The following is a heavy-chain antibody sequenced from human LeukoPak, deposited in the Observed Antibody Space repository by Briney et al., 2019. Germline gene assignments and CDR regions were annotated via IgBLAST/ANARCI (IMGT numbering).Heavy chain of an antibody. CDR1: GGSISSYY. J-gene: IGHJ6*02. D-gene: IGHD3-3*01. Sequence: MASETLSLTCTVSGGSISSYYWSWIRQPPGKGLEWIGYIDYSGITNYNPSLKSRVTMSVDTSKNQFSLKLSSVTAADTAVYYCARERRPVLRFLEWLRTNYGMDVWGQGTTVTVSS. CDR3: ARERRPVLRFLEWLRTNYGMDV. CDR2: IDYSGIT. V-gene: IGHV4-59*12.